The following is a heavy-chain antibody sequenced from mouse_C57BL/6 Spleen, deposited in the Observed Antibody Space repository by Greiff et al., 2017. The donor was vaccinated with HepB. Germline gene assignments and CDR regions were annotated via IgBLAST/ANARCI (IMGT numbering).Heavy chain of an antibody. J-gene: IGHJ1*03. CDR3: ARRDYGSSFSWYFDV. D-gene: IGHD1-1*01. CDR1: GYTFTSYW. V-gene: IGHV1-50*01. Sequence: VQLQQPGAELVKPGASVKLSCKASGYTFTSYWMQWVKQRPGQGLEWIGEIDPSDSYTNYNQKFKGKATLTVDTSSSTAYMQLSSLTSEDSAVYYCARRDYGSSFSWYFDVWGTGTTVTVSS. CDR2: IDPSDSYT.